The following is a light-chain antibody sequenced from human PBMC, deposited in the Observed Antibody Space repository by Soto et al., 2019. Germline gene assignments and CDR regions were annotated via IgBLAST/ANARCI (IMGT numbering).Light chain of an antibody. V-gene: IGKV3-20*01. CDR1: QSVSSGS. J-gene: IGKJ1*01. CDR3: HQYGSSPGT. Sequence: EIVLTQSPGTLSLSPGERATLSCRATQSVSSGSLAWYQQKPGQAPSLLIFGASGRPTGIPDRFSGSGSGTDFSLTISRLEPEDFAVYYCHQYGSSPGTFGQGTKVEI. CDR2: GAS.